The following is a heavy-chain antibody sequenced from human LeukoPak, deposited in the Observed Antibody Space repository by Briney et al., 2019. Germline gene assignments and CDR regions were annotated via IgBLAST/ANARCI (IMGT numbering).Heavy chain of an antibody. J-gene: IGHJ4*02. CDR1: GFTFSSYG. V-gene: IGHV3-33*01. Sequence: GRSLRLSCAASGFTFSSYGMHWVRQAPGKGLEWVAVIWYDGSNKYYADSVKGRFTISRDNAKNSLYLQMNSLRAEDTAVYYCARDRGGSYSAIDYWGQGTLLTVSS. CDR2: IWYDGSNK. CDR3: ARDRGGSYSAIDY. D-gene: IGHD1-26*01.